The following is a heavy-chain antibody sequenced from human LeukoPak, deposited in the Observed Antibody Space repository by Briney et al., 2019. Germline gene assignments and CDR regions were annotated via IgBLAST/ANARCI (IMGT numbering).Heavy chain of an antibody. D-gene: IGHD1-14*01. CDR3: ARRGITTRAAFDI. Sequence: SETLTLTCTVSDGSISSSNYYWGWIRQPPGMGLEWIGSIYYSGSAYYHPSLKSRGTISIDTSKNQFSLKMSSVTAADTAVYYCARRGITTRAAFDIWGQGTMVIVSS. V-gene: IGHV4-39*01. J-gene: IGHJ3*02. CDR2: IYYSGSA. CDR1: DGSISSSNYY.